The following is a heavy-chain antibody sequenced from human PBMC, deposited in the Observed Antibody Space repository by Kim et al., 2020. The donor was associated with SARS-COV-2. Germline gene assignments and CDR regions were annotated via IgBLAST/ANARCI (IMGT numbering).Heavy chain of an antibody. CDR1: GFTFDDYA. CDR3: AKDMVYSSSSLPRYGMDV. CDR2: ISGDGGST. Sequence: GGSLRLSCAASGFTFDDYAMHWVRQAPGKGLEWVSLISGDGGSTYYADSVKGRFTISRDNSKNSLYLQMNSLRTEDTALYYCAKDMVYSSSSLPRYGMDVWGQGTTVTVSS. D-gene: IGHD6-6*01. V-gene: IGHV3-43*02. J-gene: IGHJ6*02.